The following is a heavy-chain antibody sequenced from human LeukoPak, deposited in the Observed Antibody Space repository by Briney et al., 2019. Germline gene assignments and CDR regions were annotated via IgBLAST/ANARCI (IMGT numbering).Heavy chain of an antibody. V-gene: IGHV4-4*07. CDR2: IDTSGNT. Sequence: SETLSLTCTVSGGSIRSYYWSWIRQPAGKGLEWIGRIDTSGNTNYNPSLKGRLTMSVGMSKNQFSLKLSSVTAADTAVYYCATDRGSGWYVYWGQGTLVTVSS. CDR1: GGSIRSYY. D-gene: IGHD6-19*01. J-gene: IGHJ4*02. CDR3: ATDRGSGWYVY.